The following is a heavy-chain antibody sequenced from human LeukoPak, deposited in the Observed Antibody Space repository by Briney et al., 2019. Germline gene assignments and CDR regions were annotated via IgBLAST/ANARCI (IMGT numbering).Heavy chain of an antibody. D-gene: IGHD2-2*01. CDR2: ISWSSGSI. Sequence: GGSLRLSCAASGFTFDDYAMHWVRQAPGKGLEWVSGISWSSGSIGYADSVKGRFTISRDNAKNSLYLQMNSLRAEDTALYYCAKRIRYCSSTSCSDYYYGMDVWGQGTTVTVSS. CDR1: GFTFDDYA. V-gene: IGHV3-9*01. J-gene: IGHJ6*02. CDR3: AKRIRYCSSTSCSDYYYGMDV.